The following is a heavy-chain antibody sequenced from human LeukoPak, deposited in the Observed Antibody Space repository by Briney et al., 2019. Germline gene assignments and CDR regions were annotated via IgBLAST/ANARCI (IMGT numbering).Heavy chain of an antibody. CDR1: DGSISSSSYY. Sequence: SETLSLTCTVSDGSISSSSYYWGWIRQPPGKGLEWIGSIYYSGSTYYNPSLKSRVTISVDTSKNQFSLKLSSVTAADTAVYYCARQTIAAAGKGGCYYYYYYMDVWGKGTTVTISS. CDR3: ARQTIAAAGKGGCYYYYYYMDV. CDR2: IYYSGST. V-gene: IGHV4-39*01. D-gene: IGHD6-13*01. J-gene: IGHJ6*03.